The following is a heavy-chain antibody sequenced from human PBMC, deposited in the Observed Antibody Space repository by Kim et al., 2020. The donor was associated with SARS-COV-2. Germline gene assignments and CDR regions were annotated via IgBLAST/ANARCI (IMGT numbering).Heavy chain of an antibody. CDR1: GFTFSSFW. CDR2: IDNDGRTI. V-gene: IGHV3-74*01. Sequence: GGSLRLSCAASGFTFSSFWIHWVRQAPGKGLVWVSNIDNDGRTITYADSVKGRFTITRDNAKNTVYLQLNSLRVDDTAVYYCVRGIPSYWGPGDLVTVSS. J-gene: IGHJ4*02. D-gene: IGHD2-21*01. CDR3: VRGIPSY.